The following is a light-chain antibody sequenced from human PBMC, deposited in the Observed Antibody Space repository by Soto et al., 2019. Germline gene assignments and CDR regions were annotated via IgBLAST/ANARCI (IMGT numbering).Light chain of an antibody. CDR2: KAS. CDR3: QQDAIRPIT. V-gene: IGKV1-5*03. CDR1: QSISTY. Sequence: DIQMTQSPSSLSASVGDRVTISCRASQSISTYLNWYQQKPGKAPRLLIYKASSLESGVPSRFSGSGSGTDFTFTITSLQSDDVATYYCQQDAIRPITFGQGTRLEIK. J-gene: IGKJ5*01.